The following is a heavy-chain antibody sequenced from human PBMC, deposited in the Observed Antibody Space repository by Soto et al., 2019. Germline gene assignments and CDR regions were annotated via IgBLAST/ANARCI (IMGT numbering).Heavy chain of an antibody. J-gene: IGHJ5*02. CDR2: IYPGDSDT. CDR1: GYSFTSYW. CDR3: ARPPPSSYGDVWFDP. Sequence: PGESLKISCKGSGYSFTSYWIGWVRQMPGKGLEWMGIIYPGDSDTRYSPSFQGQVTISADKSISTAYLQWSSLKASDTAMYYCARPPPSSYGDVWFDPWGQGTLVTVSS. V-gene: IGHV5-51*01. D-gene: IGHD5-18*01.